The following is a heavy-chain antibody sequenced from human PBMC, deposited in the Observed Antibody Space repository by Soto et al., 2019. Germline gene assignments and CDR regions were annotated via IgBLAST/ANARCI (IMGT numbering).Heavy chain of an antibody. D-gene: IGHD5-18*01. J-gene: IGHJ4*02. Sequence: QVQLVQSGAEVKKPGSSVKVSCKASGGTFSSYTISWVRQAPGQGLEWMGRIIPILGIANYAQKVQGRVTITADKSTSTAYVELDSLRLEDPAVYYCASLEGGYRYGYGYLAQGPLVTVSS. CDR2: IIPILGIA. CDR1: GGTFSSYT. CDR3: ASLEGGYRYGYGY. V-gene: IGHV1-69*02.